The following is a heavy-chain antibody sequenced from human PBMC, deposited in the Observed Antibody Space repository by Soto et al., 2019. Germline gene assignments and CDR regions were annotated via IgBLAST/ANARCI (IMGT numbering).Heavy chain of an antibody. CDR2: ISSSSGRTI. J-gene: IGHJ4*02. D-gene: IGHD6-19*01. V-gene: IGHV3-11*04. CDR3: VRDFRGAVAGSEFDH. Sequence: GGSLRLSCAASGFTFSDYYMSWIRQAPGKGLEWVSYISSSSGRTIYYADSVKGRFTISRDNAKNSLYLQMDSLRADDTGVYYCVRDFRGAVAGSEFDHWGQGTLVTVSS. CDR1: GFTFSDYY.